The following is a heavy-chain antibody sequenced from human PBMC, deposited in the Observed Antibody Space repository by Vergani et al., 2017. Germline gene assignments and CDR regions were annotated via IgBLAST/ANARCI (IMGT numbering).Heavy chain of an antibody. CDR2: IIPILGIA. V-gene: IGHV1-69*04. Sequence: QVQLVQSGAEVKKPGSSVKVSCKASGGTFSSYAISWVRQAPGQGLEWMGRIIPILGIANYAQKFQGRVTITADKSTSTAYMELSSLRSEDTAVYYCAREATRSGXNSLWGYSPADRLGKRNWFDPWGQGTLVTVSS. D-gene: IGHD5-24*01. J-gene: IGHJ5*02. CDR3: AREATRSGXNSLWGYSPADRLGKRNWFDP. CDR1: GGTFSSYA.